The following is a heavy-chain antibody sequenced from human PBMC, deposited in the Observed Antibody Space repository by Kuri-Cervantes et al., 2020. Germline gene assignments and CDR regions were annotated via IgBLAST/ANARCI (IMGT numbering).Heavy chain of an antibody. CDR3: ATKFSGITIFGVDYMDV. V-gene: IGHV1-69*05. Sequence: SVKVSCKASGGTFSSYAISWVRQAPGQGLEWMGGIIPIFATARYAQKFQGRVTITTDESTSTAYMELSSLRSEDTAVYYCATKFSGITIFGVDYMDVWGKGTTVTVSS. J-gene: IGHJ6*03. CDR1: GGTFSSYA. CDR2: IIPIFATA. D-gene: IGHD3-3*01.